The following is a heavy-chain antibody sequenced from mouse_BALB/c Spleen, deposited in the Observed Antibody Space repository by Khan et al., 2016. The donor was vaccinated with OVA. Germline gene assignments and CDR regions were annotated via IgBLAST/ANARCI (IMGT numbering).Heavy chain of an antibody. Sequence: QMQLKQSGPELVKPGASVKMSCKASGYSFTDYVITWVKQRTGQGLEWIGEIYPGSGSAYYNEKFKDKATLTADKSSDTAYMQLSSLTSEDSAVYFCARSYGGAWFAYWGQGTLVTASA. CDR1: GYSFTDYV. J-gene: IGHJ3*01. CDR2: IYPGSGSA. CDR3: ARSYGGAWFAY. D-gene: IGHD1-2*01. V-gene: IGHV1-77*01.